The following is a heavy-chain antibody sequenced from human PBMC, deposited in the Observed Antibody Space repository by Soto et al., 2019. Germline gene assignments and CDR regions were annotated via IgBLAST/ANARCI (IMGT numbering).Heavy chain of an antibody. J-gene: IGHJ4*02. CDR1: GYTFTDYA. CDR3: ARDAGYTFGSLNY. CDR2: MNAGVGNT. V-gene: IGHV1-3*01. Sequence: ASVKVSCKASGYTFTDYALHWVRQAPGQRLEWMGWMNAGVGNTLYSQKFQGRITITRDTSASTAYMELNSLKSEDTAIYYCARDAGYTFGSLNYWGPGTLVTVSS. D-gene: IGHD5-18*01.